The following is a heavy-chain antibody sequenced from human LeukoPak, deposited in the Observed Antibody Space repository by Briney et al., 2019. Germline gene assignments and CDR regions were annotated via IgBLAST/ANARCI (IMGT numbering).Heavy chain of an antibody. V-gene: IGHV3-7*01. CDR2: TREDGSEK. CDR3: ARDLAGHYYGSGSSFDY. CDR1: GFTFSTYW. Sequence: GGSLRLSCTASGFTFSTYWMSWVRQAPGKGLEWVANTREDGSEKYYVDSVKGRFTISRDNAKNSLYLQMNSLRAEDTAVYYCARDLAGHYYGSGSSFDYWGQGTLVTVSS. D-gene: IGHD3-10*01. J-gene: IGHJ4*02.